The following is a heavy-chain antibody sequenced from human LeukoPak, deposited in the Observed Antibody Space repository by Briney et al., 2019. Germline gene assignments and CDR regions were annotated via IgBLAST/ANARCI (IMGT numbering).Heavy chain of an antibody. CDR3: ARGNGWVCSSTSCYNWFDP. D-gene: IGHD2-2*01. Sequence: SETLSLTCTVSGGSISSYYWSWIRQLPGKGLEWIGYIYYSGSTNYNPSLKSRVTISVDTSKNQFSLKLSSVTAADTAVYYCARGNGWVCSSTSCYNWFDPWGQGTLVTVSS. CDR1: GGSISSYY. CDR2: IYYSGST. J-gene: IGHJ5*02. V-gene: IGHV4-59*01.